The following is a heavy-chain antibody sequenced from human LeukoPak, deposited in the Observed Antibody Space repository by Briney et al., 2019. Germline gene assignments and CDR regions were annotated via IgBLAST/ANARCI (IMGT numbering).Heavy chain of an antibody. V-gene: IGHV3-7*01. J-gene: IGHJ4*02. Sequence: GGSLRLSCAASGFSLSRYWMSWVRQAPGKGLEWVANIGKDGTGNHYVDSVKGRFTISRDNAKNSVYLEMNSLRADDTAIYYCARDLDFYATGYWGQGTLVTVSS. D-gene: IGHD2/OR15-2a*01. CDR3: ARDLDFYATGY. CDR2: IGKDGTGN. CDR1: GFSLSRYW.